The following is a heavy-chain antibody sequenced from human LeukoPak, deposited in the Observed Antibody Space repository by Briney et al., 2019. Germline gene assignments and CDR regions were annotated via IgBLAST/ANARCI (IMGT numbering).Heavy chain of an antibody. V-gene: IGHV4-4*07. Sequence: SETLSLTRIVSGGSLSSDYWRWLRQPAGKTLEWIGRIYMTGSTHYNPSLNSRVTISHHTSQNQFYLKLRSVAPEDPALYYIARGFWSGSWTFDYWGQGTLVTVSS. D-gene: IGHD3-3*01. CDR2: IYMTGST. CDR3: ARGFWSGSWTFDY. CDR1: GGSLSSDY. J-gene: IGHJ4*02.